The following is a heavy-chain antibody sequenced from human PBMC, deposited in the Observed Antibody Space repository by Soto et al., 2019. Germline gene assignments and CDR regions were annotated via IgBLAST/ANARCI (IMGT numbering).Heavy chain of an antibody. D-gene: IGHD6-6*01. CDR2: MNPNSGNT. J-gene: IGHJ6*03. CDR3: ARRIAARPLFYYYYTDV. V-gene: IGHV1-8*01. Sequence: ASVKVSCKAAGYTFTSYDINWVRQATGQGLEWMGWMNPNSGNTGYAQKFQGRVTMTRNTSISTAYMELSSLRSEDTAVYYCARRIAARPLFYYYYTDVWGKGTTVTVSS. CDR1: GYTFTSYD.